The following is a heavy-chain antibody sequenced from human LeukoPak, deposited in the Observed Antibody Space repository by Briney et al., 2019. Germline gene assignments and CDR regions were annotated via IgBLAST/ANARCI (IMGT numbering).Heavy chain of an antibody. V-gene: IGHV3-48*02. Sequence: GGSLRLSCAASGFTFSSYSMNWVRQAPGKGLEWVSYISSSSSTIYYADSVKGRFTISRDNAKNSLYLQMNSLRDEDTAVYYCARRRSTSGRFLEWLGANWFDPWGQGTLVTVSS. CDR3: ARRRSTSGRFLEWLGANWFDP. J-gene: IGHJ5*02. CDR1: GFTFSSYS. D-gene: IGHD3-3*01. CDR2: ISSSSSTI.